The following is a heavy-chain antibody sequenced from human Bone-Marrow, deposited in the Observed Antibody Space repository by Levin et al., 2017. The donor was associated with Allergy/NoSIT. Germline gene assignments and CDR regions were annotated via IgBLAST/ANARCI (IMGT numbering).Heavy chain of an antibody. V-gene: IGHV3-23*01. D-gene: IGHD2-2*01. CDR2: ICGSGGCP. J-gene: IGHJ4*02. CDR1: GFTFSNFA. Sequence: GESLKISCAASGFTFSNFAMSWVRQAPGKGLEWVSAICGSGGCPYYADSVKGRFTISRDNSKNTLYLQMNSLRAEDTAVYFCARRGDIVVVLAARERPFDYWGQGTQVTVSS. CDR3: ARRGDIVVVLAARERPFDY.